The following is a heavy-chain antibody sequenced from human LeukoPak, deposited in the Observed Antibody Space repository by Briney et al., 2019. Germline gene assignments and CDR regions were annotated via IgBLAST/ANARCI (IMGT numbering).Heavy chain of an antibody. D-gene: IGHD2-2*01. CDR3: ASTDCTSTSCYGGAFDI. J-gene: IGHJ3*02. CDR2: IYYSGST. V-gene: IGHV4-39*07. CDR1: GGSISSSSYY. Sequence: PSETLSLTCTVSGGSISSSSYYWGWIRQPPGKGLEWIGSIYYSGSTYYNPSLKSRVTISVDKSKNQFSLKLSSVTAADTAVYYCASTDCTSTSCYGGAFDIWGQGTMITVSS.